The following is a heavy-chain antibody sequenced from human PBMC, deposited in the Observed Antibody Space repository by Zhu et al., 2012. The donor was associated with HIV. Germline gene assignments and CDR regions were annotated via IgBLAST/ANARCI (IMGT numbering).Heavy chain of an antibody. CDR1: GFTFSSYG. Sequence: QVQLVESGGGVVQPGGSLRLSCAASGFTFSSYGMHWVRQAPGKGLEWVAFIRYDGSNKYYADSVKGRFTISRDNSKDTLYLQMNSLRAEDTAVYYCAKVPLGVVTAVYFDYVGQGTLVTVSS. D-gene: IGHD2-21*02. V-gene: IGHV3-30*02. J-gene: IGHJ4*02. CDR3: AKVPLGVVTAVYFDY. CDR2: IRYDGSNK.